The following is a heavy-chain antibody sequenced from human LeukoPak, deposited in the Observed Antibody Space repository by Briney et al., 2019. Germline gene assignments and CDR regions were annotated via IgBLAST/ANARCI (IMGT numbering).Heavy chain of an antibody. Sequence: SETLSLTCAIYGGSFSGYYWSWIRQPPGKGLEWIGEINHSGSTNYNPSLKSRVTISVDTSKNQFSLKLTSVTAADTAVYYCARLTPMVTVITYHAFDIWGQGTMVTVSS. CDR1: GGSFSGYY. V-gene: IGHV4-34*01. CDR2: INHSGST. J-gene: IGHJ3*02. CDR3: ARLTPMVTVITYHAFDI. D-gene: IGHD5-18*01.